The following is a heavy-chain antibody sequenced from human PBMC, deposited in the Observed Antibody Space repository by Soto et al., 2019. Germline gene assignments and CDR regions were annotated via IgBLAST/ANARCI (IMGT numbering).Heavy chain of an antibody. CDR1: GFTFSSYA. Sequence: GGSLRLSCAASGFTFSSYAMSWVRQAPGKGLEWVSAISGSGGSTYYADSVKGRFTISRDNSKNTLYLQMNSLRAEDTAVYYCANDHLFSSSWATCFDYWGQGTLVTVSS. CDR3: ANDHLFSSSWATCFDY. D-gene: IGHD6-13*01. J-gene: IGHJ4*02. V-gene: IGHV3-23*01. CDR2: ISGSGGST.